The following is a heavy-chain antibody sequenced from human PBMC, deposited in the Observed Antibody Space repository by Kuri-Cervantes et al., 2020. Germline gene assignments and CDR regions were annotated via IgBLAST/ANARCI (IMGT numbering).Heavy chain of an antibody. V-gene: IGHV3-30*18. CDR1: GFTFSDYY. CDR3: AKDQSVVVTNEYFQH. CDR2: ISYDGSNK. Sequence: GGSLRLSCVASGFTFSDYYMTWIRQAPGKGLEWVAVISYDGSNKYYADSVKGRFTISRDNSKNTLYLQMNSLRAEDTAVYYCAKDQSVVVTNEYFQHWGQGTLVTVSS. J-gene: IGHJ1*01. D-gene: IGHD2-21*02.